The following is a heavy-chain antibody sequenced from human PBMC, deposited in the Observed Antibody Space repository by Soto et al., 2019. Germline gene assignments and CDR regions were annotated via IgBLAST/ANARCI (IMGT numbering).Heavy chain of an antibody. CDR1: GFTFSSYW. CDR2: INYDGSTT. CDR3: ARVARGAWGVFDS. Sequence: EVQLVESGGGFVQPGASLRLSCAASGFTFSSYWMHWVRQAPGKGLVWVSRINYDGSTTGYADAVKGRFTISRDNAKDTVYLEMNSLTAEDTAVYYCARVARGAWGVFDSWGQGTLVTVSS. V-gene: IGHV3-74*01. J-gene: IGHJ4*02. D-gene: IGHD3-16*01.